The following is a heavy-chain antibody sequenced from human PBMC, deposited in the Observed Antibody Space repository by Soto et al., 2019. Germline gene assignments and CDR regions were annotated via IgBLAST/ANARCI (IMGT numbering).Heavy chain of an antibody. CDR2: ISYDGINK. CDR3: AVLPHDY. V-gene: IGHV3-30*03. CDR1: GFIFSSYG. J-gene: IGHJ4*02. Sequence: GGSLRLSCAASGFIFSSYGMHWVRQAPGKGLEWVAVISYDGINKYYSDSVKGRFTISRDNSKNTLYLQMNSLRAEDTAVYYCAVLPHDYWGQGTLVTVSS. D-gene: IGHD3-10*01.